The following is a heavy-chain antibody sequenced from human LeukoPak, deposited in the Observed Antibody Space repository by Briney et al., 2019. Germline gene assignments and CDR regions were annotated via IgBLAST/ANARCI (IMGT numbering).Heavy chain of an antibody. Sequence: GGSLRLSCAASGFTFSSYGMHWVRQAPGKGLEWVAVISYDGSNKYYADSVKGRFTISRDNSKNTLFLQMGSLRAEDMAVYYCARGGGRNTTMVWAFDYWGQGTLVTVSS. CDR1: GFTFSSYG. CDR3: ARGGGRNTTMVWAFDY. CDR2: ISYDGSNK. D-gene: IGHD5-18*01. J-gene: IGHJ4*02. V-gene: IGHV3-30*03.